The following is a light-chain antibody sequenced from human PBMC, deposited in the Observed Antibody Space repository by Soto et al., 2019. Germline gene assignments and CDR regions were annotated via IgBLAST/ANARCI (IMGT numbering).Light chain of an antibody. CDR2: SAS. J-gene: IGKJ2*01. CDR1: QSIVTN. Sequence: EIVMTQSPATLSVSLGESATLSCRASQSIVTNLAWYKQTPGQAPRLLIYSASKRATGIPVRFSGSGSGTDFMLTISSLQSEDFGVYYCQQYYNWRHHTFGQGTKLEIK. V-gene: IGKV3-15*01. CDR3: QQYYNWRHHT.